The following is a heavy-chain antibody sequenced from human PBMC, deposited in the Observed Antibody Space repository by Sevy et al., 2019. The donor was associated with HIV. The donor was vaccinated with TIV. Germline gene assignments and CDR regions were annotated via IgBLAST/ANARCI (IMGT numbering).Heavy chain of an antibody. J-gene: IGHJ4*02. D-gene: IGHD2-2*01. CDR2: IYESGRT. CDR3: ARLRDILVIPAGGYFDY. CDR1: GYSISSGYY. Sequence: SETLSLTCAVSGYSISSGYYWGWIRQSPGKGLEWIGSIYESGRTFYNPSLESRVTMSVDTSKNQFSLKLNSMTAADTAVYYSARLRDILVIPAGGYFDYWGQGTLVTVSS. V-gene: IGHV4-38-2*01.